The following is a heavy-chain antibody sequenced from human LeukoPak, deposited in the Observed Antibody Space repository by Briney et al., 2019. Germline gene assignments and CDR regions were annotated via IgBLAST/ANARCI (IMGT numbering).Heavy chain of an antibody. V-gene: IGHV1-46*01. CDR3: ATVLSEEWWPGWFDP. J-gene: IGHJ5*02. CDR2: INPSGGST. D-gene: IGHD2-15*01. CDR1: GYTFTSYY. Sequence: GASVKVSCKASGYTFTSYYMHWVRQAPGQGLEWMGIINPSGGSTSYAQKFQGRVTMTEDTSTDTAYMELSSLRSEDTAVYYCATVLSEEWWPGWFDPWGQGTLVTVSS.